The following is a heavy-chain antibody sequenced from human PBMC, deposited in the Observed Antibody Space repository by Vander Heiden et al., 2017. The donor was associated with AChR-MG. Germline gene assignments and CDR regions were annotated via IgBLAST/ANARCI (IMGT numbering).Heavy chain of an antibody. V-gene: IGHV4-59*01. CDR2: IYYSGST. Sequence: QVQLQQSGPGLAKPSETLSPTCTVSGGSISSSYWSWIRQPPGKGLEWIVYIYYSGSTNYNPSLKSRVTISVDTSKNQFSLKLSSVTAADTAVYYCTRDIAAAGVNWFDPWGQGTLVTVSS. D-gene: IGHD6-13*01. CDR1: GGSISSSY. CDR3: TRDIAAAGVNWFDP. J-gene: IGHJ5*02.